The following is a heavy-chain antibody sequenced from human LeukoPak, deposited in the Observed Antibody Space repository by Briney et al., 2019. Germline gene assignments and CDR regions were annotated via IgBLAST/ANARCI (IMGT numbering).Heavy chain of an antibody. J-gene: IGHJ6*03. CDR3: ASKKSSIAARSTYYYYYMDV. CDR2: IKQDGSEK. Sequence: GGSLRLSCAASGFTFSSYWMSWVRQAPGKGLEWVANIKQDGSEKYYVDSVKGRFTISRDNAKNSLYLQMNSLRAEDTAVYYCASKKSSIAARSTYYYYYMDVWGKGTTVTVSS. D-gene: IGHD6-6*01. V-gene: IGHV3-7*01. CDR1: GFTFSSYW.